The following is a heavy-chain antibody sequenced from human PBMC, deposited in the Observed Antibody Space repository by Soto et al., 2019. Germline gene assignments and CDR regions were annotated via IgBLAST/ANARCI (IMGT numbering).Heavy chain of an antibody. D-gene: IGHD4-4*01. Sequence: QVQLVQSGAEVKKPGASVKVSCKASGYTFTSYGISWVRQAPGQGLEWVGWISAYNDNTNYAGKFQGRVTMTPDTSTSTAYMELRSLGSDDTAVYYCGREYSLLGPTTYYYGGMDVWGQGTTVTVSS. V-gene: IGHV1-18*01. CDR2: ISAYNDNT. J-gene: IGHJ6*02. CDR3: GREYSLLGPTTYYYGGMDV. CDR1: GYTFTSYG.